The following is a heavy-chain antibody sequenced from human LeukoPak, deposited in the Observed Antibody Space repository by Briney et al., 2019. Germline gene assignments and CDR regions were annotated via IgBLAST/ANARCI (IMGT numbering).Heavy chain of an antibody. CDR1: GFTFSSYG. CDR3: ARCQRGVSSGWYWIDY. V-gene: IGHV3-33*01. D-gene: IGHD6-19*01. J-gene: IGHJ4*02. CDR2: IWYDGSNK. Sequence: PGRSLRLSCAASGFTFSSYGMHWVRQAPGKGLEWVAVIWYDGSNKYYADSVKGRFTISRDNSKNTLYLQMNSLRAEDTAVYYCARCQRGVSSGWYWIDYWGQGTLVTVSS.